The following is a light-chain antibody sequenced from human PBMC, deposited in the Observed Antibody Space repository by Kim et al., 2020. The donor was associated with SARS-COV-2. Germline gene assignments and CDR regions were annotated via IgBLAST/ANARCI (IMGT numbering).Light chain of an antibody. Sequence: QSALTQPASVSGSPGQSITISCTGTSSDVGGYNYVSWYQQHPGKAPKLMIYDVSKRPSGVSNRFSGSKSGNTASLTISELQAEDEADYYCSSYTSISTWVFGRGTQLTVL. CDR2: DVS. CDR3: SSYTSISTWV. V-gene: IGLV2-14*01. CDR1: SSDVGGYNY. J-gene: IGLJ3*02.